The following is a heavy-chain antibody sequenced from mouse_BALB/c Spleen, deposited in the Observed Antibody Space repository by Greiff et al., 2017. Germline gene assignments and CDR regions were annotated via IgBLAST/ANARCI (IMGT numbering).Heavy chain of an antibody. CDR2: INPSNGGT. J-gene: IGHJ4*01. V-gene: IGHV1S81*02. D-gene: IGHD3-1*01. CDR3: TRSLGAMDY. CDR1: GYTFTSYY. Sequence: QVQLKESGAELVKPGASVKLSCKAAGYTFTSYYMYWVKQRPGQGLEWIGEINPSNGGTNFNEKFKSKATLTVDKSSSTAYMQLSSLTSEDSAVYYCTRSLGAMDYWGQGTSVTVSS.